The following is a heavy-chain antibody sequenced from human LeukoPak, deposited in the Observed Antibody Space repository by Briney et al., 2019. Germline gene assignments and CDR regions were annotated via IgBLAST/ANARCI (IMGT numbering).Heavy chain of an antibody. D-gene: IGHD4-23*01. J-gene: IGHJ4*02. CDR2: VNPNSGGT. Sequence: ASVKVSCKASGFTFTGYYIHWVRQSPGQGLEWMGWVNPNSGGTNYAQKFQGRVTMTRDTSISTAYMELSRLRSDDTAVYYCARDSYGGELSLGYWGQGTLVSVSS. V-gene: IGHV1-2*02. CDR3: ARDSYGGELSLGY. CDR1: GFTFTGYY.